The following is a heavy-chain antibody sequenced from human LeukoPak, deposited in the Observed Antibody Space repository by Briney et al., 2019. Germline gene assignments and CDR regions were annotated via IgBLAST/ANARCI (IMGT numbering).Heavy chain of an antibody. J-gene: IGHJ5*02. D-gene: IGHD6-13*01. CDR1: GYTFTNYG. CDR3: ARDYHRSSWSWFDP. V-gene: IGHV1-18*01. CDR2: ISAYNGNT. Sequence: VASVKVSCKASGYTFTNYGISWVRQAPGQGLEWMGWISAYNGNTKYAQEFQGRVTMTTDTSTSTAYMELRSLSSDDTAVYHCARDYHRSSWSWFDPWGQGTLVTVSS.